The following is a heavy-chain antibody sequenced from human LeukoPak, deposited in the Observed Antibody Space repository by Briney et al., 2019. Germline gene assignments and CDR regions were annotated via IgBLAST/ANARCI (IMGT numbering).Heavy chain of an antibody. Sequence: MTSATLSLTCTVSGGSVSSGSYYWSWLRQPPGKGLEWIGYIYYSGSTNYNPSLKSRVTISVHTSKNQFSLKLSSVTAADTAVYFCAGDVEDYFDSSGYPYWGQGTLVTVSS. CDR3: AGDVEDYFDSSGYPY. J-gene: IGHJ4*02. CDR1: GGSVSSGSYY. V-gene: IGHV4-61*01. D-gene: IGHD3-22*01. CDR2: IYYSGST.